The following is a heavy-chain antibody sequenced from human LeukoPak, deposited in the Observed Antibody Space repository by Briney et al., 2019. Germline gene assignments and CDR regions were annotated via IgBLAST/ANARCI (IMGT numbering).Heavy chain of an antibody. V-gene: IGHV1-2*02. Sequence: GASVTVSCTASGYTFTGYYMHWVRQAPGQGLEWMGWINPNSGGTNYAQKFQGRVTMTRDTSISTAYMELSRLRSDDTAVYYCAREVLYDSSGSFDYWGQGTLVTVSS. CDR3: AREVLYDSSGSFDY. CDR1: GYTFTGYY. D-gene: IGHD3-22*01. CDR2: INPNSGGT. J-gene: IGHJ4*02.